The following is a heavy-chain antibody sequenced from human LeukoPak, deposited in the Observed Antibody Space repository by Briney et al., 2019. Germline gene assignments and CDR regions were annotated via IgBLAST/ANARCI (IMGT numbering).Heavy chain of an antibody. CDR3: ARGAIAAAGSGAFDI. CDR1: GGSFSGYY. Sequence: SETLSLTCAVYGGSFSGYYWSWIRQPPGKGLEWIGEINHSGSTNYNPSLKSRVTISVDTSKNQFSLKLSSVTAADTAVYYCARGAIAAAGSGAFDIWGQGTMVTVSS. J-gene: IGHJ3*02. D-gene: IGHD6-13*01. CDR2: INHSGST. V-gene: IGHV4-34*01.